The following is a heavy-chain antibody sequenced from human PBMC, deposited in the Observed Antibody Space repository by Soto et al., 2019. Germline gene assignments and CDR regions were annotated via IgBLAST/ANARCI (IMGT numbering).Heavy chain of an antibody. CDR1: GFTFSTYA. D-gene: IGHD3-3*01. CDR2: ITGSGGTT. J-gene: IGHJ3*02. V-gene: IGHV3-23*01. CDR3: AKDLFTYYNFWSGYKIAPAAFDI. Sequence: GGSLRLSCAASGFTFSTYAMSWVRQAPGKGLEWVSTITGSGGTTYYADPVKGRFTISRDNSKNTLYLQMNSLRAEDTAVYYCAKDLFTYYNFWSGYKIAPAAFDIWGQGTMVTVSS.